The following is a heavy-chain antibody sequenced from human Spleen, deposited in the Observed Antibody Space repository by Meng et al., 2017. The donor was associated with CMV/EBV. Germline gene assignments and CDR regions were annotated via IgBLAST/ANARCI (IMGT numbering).Heavy chain of an antibody. Sequence: GESLKISCSVSGFIFGDYAMGWVRQAPGKGLEWVGFIRSKAHGGTTEYAASVKGRFTISRDDSISIAYLQMNSLKTEDTAVYFCTRDRRLRPSSSSWSSPQSYKYYAMDVWGQGTTVTVSS. J-gene: IGHJ6*02. V-gene: IGHV3-49*04. CDR2: IRSKAHGGTT. CDR3: TRDRRLRPSSSSWSSPQSYKYYAMDV. D-gene: IGHD6-6*01. CDR1: GFIFGDYA.